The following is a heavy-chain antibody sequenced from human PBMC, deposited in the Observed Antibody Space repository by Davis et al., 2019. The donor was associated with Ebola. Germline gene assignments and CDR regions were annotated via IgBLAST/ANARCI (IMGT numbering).Heavy chain of an antibody. D-gene: IGHD2-2*01. CDR1: GGTFSRYG. J-gene: IGHJ6*02. CDR2: IIPIFGTA. V-gene: IGHV1-69*13. Sequence: AASVKVSCKASGGTFSRYGISWVRQAPGQGLEWMGGIIPIFGTANYAQKFQGRVTITADESTSTAYMELSSLRSEDTAVYYCARAPYIVVVPAAMSYYYGMDVWGQGTTVTVSS. CDR3: ARAPYIVVVPAAMSYYYGMDV.